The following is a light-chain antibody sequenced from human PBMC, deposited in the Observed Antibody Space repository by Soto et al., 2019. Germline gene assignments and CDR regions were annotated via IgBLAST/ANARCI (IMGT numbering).Light chain of an antibody. CDR2: AAY. CDR1: QSIRSY. J-gene: IGKJ5*01. V-gene: IGKV1-39*01. Sequence: DIQMTQSPSSLSASVGDTVTLTCRPSQSIRSYLNWYQQKPGKAPKLLIYAAYSLQSGFPYRFSVIVSGTDFTLTISILKTEYFANYYCQQSYRTHKITLVQGTRLYIK. CDR3: QQSYRTHKIT.